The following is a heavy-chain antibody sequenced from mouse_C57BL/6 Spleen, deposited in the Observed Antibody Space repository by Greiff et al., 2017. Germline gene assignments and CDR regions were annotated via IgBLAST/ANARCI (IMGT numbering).Heavy chain of an antibody. V-gene: IGHV1-64*01. CDR2: IHPNSGST. Sequence: VQLQQPGAELVKPGASVKLSCKASGYTFTSYWMHWVKQRPGQGLEWIGMIHPNSGSTNYNEKFKSKATLTVDKSSSTAYMQLSSLTSEDSAVYYCARSPITTVGYAMDYWGQGTSVTVSS. CDR1: GYTFTSYW. J-gene: IGHJ4*01. D-gene: IGHD1-1*01. CDR3: ARSPITTVGYAMDY.